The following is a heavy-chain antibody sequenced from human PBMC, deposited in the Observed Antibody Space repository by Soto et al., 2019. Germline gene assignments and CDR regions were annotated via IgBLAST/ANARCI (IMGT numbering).Heavy chain of an antibody. J-gene: IGHJ4*02. CDR3: ARDYDSSGYPRYYFDY. D-gene: IGHD3-22*01. CDR1: RFTFNSYG. CDR2: IWYDGSNK. Sequence: EGPPTLSCSPPRFTFNSYGIHSFRQAPGKGLEWVAVIWYDGSNKYYADSVKGRFTISRDNSKNTLHLQMNSLRAEDTAVYYCARDYDSSGYPRYYFDYWGQGT. V-gene: IGHV3-33*08.